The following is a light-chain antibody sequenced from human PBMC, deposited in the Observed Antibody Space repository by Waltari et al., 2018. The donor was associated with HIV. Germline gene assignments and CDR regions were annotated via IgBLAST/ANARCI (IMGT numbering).Light chain of an antibody. CDR2: KTS. J-gene: IGKJ2*01. Sequence: DIEMTQSTSTRYESVGDRVTITCRASQSTNKWLAWYQHKPGQAPKLLIYKTSRLDNGVPSMFSGSGSGTEFTLTISSLQPDDVATYYCHQYKGSAFGQGTKLEI. CDR3: HQYKGSA. V-gene: IGKV1-5*03. CDR1: QSTNKW.